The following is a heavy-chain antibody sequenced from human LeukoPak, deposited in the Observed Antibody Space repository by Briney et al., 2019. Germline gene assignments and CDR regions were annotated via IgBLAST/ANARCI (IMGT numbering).Heavy chain of an antibody. V-gene: IGHV3-21*01. Sequence: PGGSLRLSCAASGFTFSSYSMNWVRQAPGKGLEWVSSISSSSSYIYYADSVKGRFTISRDNAKNSLYLQMNSLRAEHTAVYYCARDQQDWNDVGIDYWGQGTLVTVSS. J-gene: IGHJ4*02. CDR1: GFTFSSYS. D-gene: IGHD1-1*01. CDR3: ARDQQDWNDVGIDY. CDR2: ISSSSSYI.